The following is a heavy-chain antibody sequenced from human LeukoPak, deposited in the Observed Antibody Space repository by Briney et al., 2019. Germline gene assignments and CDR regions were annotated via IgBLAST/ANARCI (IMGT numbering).Heavy chain of an antibody. CDR1: AYSISSGYY. D-gene: IGHD3-10*01. CDR3: ARGRSYYGSGSYYNVWFDY. CDR2: INHSGST. Sequence: SETLSLTCAVSAYSISSGYYWGWIRQPPGKGLEWIGEINHSGSTNYNPSLKSRVTISVDTSKNQFSLKLSSVTAADTAVYYCARGRSYYGSGSYYNVWFDYWGQGTLVTVSS. J-gene: IGHJ4*02. V-gene: IGHV4-38-2*01.